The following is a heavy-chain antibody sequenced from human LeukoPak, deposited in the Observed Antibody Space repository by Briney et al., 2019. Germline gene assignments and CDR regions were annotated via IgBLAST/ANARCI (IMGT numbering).Heavy chain of an antibody. D-gene: IGHD3-10*01. CDR2: IYHSGST. V-gene: IGHV4-4*02. CDR1: GSSISSSNW. Sequence: SETLSLTCAVSGSSISSSNWWSWVRQPPGKGLEWIGEIYHSGSTNYNPSLKSRVTISVDKSKNQFSLKLSSVTAADTAVYYCARDFLLWFGELFLEENNNWFDPWGQGTLVTVSS. J-gene: IGHJ5*02. CDR3: ARDFLLWFGELFLEENNNWFDP.